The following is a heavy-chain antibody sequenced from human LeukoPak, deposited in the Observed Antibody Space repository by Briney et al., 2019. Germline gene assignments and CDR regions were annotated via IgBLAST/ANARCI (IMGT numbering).Heavy chain of an antibody. Sequence: GGSLRLSCAASGFTFSSYAMSWVRQAPGKGLEWVSVIYSGGSTYYADSVKGRFTISRDNSKNTLYLQMNSLRAEDTAVYYCARGDPSDWFDPWGQGTLVTVSS. CDR2: IYSGGST. CDR3: ARGDPSDWFDP. J-gene: IGHJ5*02. CDR1: GFTFSSYA. V-gene: IGHV3-53*01.